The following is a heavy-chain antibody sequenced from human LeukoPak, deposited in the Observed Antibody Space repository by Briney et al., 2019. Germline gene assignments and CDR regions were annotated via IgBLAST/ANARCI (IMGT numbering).Heavy chain of an antibody. CDR1: GYTFTSYD. V-gene: IGHV1-8*01. Sequence: GASVKVSCKASGYTFTSYDSNWVRQATGQGLEWMGWMNPNSGNTGYPQKFQGRVTMTRNTSISTAYMELSSLRSEDTAVYYCARKGDIVVVPAAIIHYCYGMDVWGQGTTDTVSS. CDR3: ARKGDIVVVPAAIIHYCYGMDV. CDR2: MNPNSGNT. J-gene: IGHJ6*02. D-gene: IGHD2-2*02.